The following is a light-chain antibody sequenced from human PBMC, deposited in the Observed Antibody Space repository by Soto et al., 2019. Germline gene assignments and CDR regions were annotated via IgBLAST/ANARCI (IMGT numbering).Light chain of an antibody. CDR3: QQSYSTPRT. Sequence: DIQMTQSPSSLSASVGDRVTITCRASQSISSYLNWYQQKPGKAPKLLIYAASSLQSGVPSRFSGSGSGTYFNLTISSLQPEYFATYDGQQSYSTPRTFGQGTKLEIK. CDR2: AAS. CDR1: QSISSY. V-gene: IGKV1-39*01. J-gene: IGKJ2*01.